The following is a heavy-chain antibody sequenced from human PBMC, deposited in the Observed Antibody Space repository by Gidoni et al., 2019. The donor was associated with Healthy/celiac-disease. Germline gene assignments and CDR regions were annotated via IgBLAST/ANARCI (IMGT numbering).Heavy chain of an antibody. CDR2: IYYSGST. CDR3: ARHSGARWLVVSLI. J-gene: IGHJ3*02. V-gene: IGHV4-39*01. D-gene: IGHD6-19*01. CDR1: GGSISSSSYY. Sequence: QLQLQESGPGLVKPSETLSLPCTVSGGSISSSSYYWGWIRQPPGKGLEWIGRIYYSGSTYYNPSVKSRVTISVDTSKNQFALKLSSVTAADTAVYYCARHSGARWLVVSLIWGQGTMVTVSS.